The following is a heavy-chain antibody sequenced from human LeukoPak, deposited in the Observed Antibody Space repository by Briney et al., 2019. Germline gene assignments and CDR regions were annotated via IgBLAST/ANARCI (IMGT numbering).Heavy chain of an antibody. V-gene: IGHV3-30*04. CDR1: GFTFSSYA. Sequence: GGSLRLSCAASGFTFSSYAMHWVRQAPGKGLEWVAVISYDGSNKYYADSVKGRFTISRDNSKNTLYLQMNSLGAEDTAVYYCARGELMVYAILDYWGQGTLVTVSS. J-gene: IGHJ4*02. D-gene: IGHD2-8*01. CDR2: ISYDGSNK. CDR3: ARGELMVYAILDY.